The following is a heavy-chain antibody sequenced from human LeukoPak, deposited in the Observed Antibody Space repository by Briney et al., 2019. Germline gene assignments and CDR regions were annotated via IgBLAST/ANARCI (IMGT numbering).Heavy chain of an antibody. CDR1: GFSFGSYA. CDR2: ISDNGGGT. CDR3: AKERSTIGTPLFDN. D-gene: IGHD2-21*01. Sequence: GGSLRLSCAAAGFSFGSYAMSWVRQAPGRGLEWVSGISDNGGGTYYGDSVKGRFTISRDNSKNMLYLQMNGLRAEDTALYYCAKERSTIGTPLFDNWGQGILVTVSS. J-gene: IGHJ4*02. V-gene: IGHV3-23*01.